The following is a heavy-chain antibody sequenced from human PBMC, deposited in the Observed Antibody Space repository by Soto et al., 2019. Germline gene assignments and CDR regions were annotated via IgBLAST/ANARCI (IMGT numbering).Heavy chain of an antibody. J-gene: IGHJ4*02. Sequence: SETLSLTCTVSGGSISSYYWSWIRQPPGKGLEWIGYIYYSGSTNYNPSLKSRVTISVDTSKNQFSLKLSSVTAADTAVYYCARCDPPYYFDYWGQGTLVTVSS. CDR1: GGSISSYY. CDR3: ARCDPPYYFDY. V-gene: IGHV4-59*01. D-gene: IGHD2-21*02. CDR2: IYYSGST.